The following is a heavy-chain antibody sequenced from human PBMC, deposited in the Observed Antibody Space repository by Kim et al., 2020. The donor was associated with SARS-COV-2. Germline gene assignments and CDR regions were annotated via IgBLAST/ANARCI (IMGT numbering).Heavy chain of an antibody. V-gene: IGHV4-39*01. CDR3: ARLPHDSSGYVDC. Sequence: SETLSLTCTVSGGSISSSFNYWGWIRQPPGKGLEWIGRVYHSGSTYDSPSLKSRVTVSVDTSKNEFSLKVTPVTAADTAVYFCARLPHDSSGYVDCWGQGILVTVSS. J-gene: IGHJ4*02. CDR1: GGSISSSFNY. CDR2: VYHSGST. D-gene: IGHD3-22*01.